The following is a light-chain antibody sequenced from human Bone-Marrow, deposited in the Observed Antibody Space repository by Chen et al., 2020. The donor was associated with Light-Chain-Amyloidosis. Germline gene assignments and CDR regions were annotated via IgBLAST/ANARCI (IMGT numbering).Light chain of an antibody. CDR3: VETIQAPRT. Sequence: DIVMTQSPLSLPVAPGEPAPISCRSSQILLHTNVYNSLDWYGQKPGQSPQLLLELGSNRASGVPDRFSGKGSVKDFTLKMSSVEAEDVGVYYRVETIQAPRTFGQGTKVEIK. J-gene: IGKJ1*01. CDR2: LGS. CDR1: QILLHTNVYNS. V-gene: IGKV2-28*01.